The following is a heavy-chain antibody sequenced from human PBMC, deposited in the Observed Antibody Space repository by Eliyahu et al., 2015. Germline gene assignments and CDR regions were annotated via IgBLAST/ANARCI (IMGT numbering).Heavy chain of an antibody. D-gene: IGHD3-10*01. V-gene: IGHV3-23*01. Sequence: EVQLLESGGGLVQPGESLRLSCXASGFXFGXXAMGWVRQAPGKGPGWVSVISGSGGNTYYADSVKGRFTISRDNSKNKLYLQMNSLRVEDTAVYYCAKGLHGSGRGRYYYGMDVWGQGTTVTVSS. CDR1: GFXFGXXA. CDR2: ISGSGGNT. J-gene: IGHJ6*02. CDR3: AKGLHGSGRGRYYYGMDV.